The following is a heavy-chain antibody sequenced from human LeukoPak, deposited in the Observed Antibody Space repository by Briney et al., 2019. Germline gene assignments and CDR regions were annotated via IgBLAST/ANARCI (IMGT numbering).Heavy chain of an antibody. CDR1: GGSISSYY. V-gene: IGHV4-59*01. CDR2: IYYSGST. CDR3: ARLSSSWYPFDP. Sequence: SETLSLTCTVSGGSISSYYWSWIRQPPGKGLEWIGYIYYSGSTNYNPSLKSRVTISVDTSKNQFSLKLSSVTAADTAVYYCARLSSSWYPFDPWGQGTLVTVSS. J-gene: IGHJ5*02. D-gene: IGHD6-13*01.